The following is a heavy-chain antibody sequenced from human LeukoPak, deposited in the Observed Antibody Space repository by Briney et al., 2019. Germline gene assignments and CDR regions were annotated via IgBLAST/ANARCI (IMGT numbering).Heavy chain of an antibody. CDR2: IYSGGST. J-gene: IGHJ4*02. CDR3: AREVAGNSFFDY. CDR1: GFTVSSNY. V-gene: IGHV3-53*01. Sequence: GGSLRLSCAASGFTVSSNYMSWVRQAPGKGLEWVSVIYSGGSTYYADSVKGRFTISRGNSKNTLYLQMNSLRAEDTAVYYCAREVAGNSFFDYWGQGTLVTVSS. D-gene: IGHD4-23*01.